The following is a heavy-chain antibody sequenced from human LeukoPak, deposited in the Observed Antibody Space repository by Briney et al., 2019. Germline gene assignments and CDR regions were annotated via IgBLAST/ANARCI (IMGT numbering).Heavy chain of an antibody. D-gene: IGHD2-2*02. CDR2: IRYDGSNK. CDR1: GFTFNKYR. CDR3: ATTSRCSISTCYRPCDI. J-gene: IGHJ3*02. Sequence: PGGSLRLFCAASGFTFNKYRMHWVPEAPDKGLERVAYIRYDGSNKLYTDSEKGRFNISRDNSKNTLYLQMTSLSAEDTAVYYCATTSRCSISTCYRPCDIWGQGTMVSVSS. V-gene: IGHV3-30*02.